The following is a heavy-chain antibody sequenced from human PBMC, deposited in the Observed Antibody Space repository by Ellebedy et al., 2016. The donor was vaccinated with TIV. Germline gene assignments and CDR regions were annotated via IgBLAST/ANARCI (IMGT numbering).Heavy chain of an antibody. J-gene: IGHJ6*03. CDR3: AKDLHGYDYYYFYYMDV. D-gene: IGHD5-12*01. CDR1: EFTFSNYA. V-gene: IGHV3-30*18. CDR2: ISYDGSNE. Sequence: GESLKISCAASEFTFSNYAIHWVRQAPGKGLEWVAVISYDGSNEYYADSVKGRFTISRDNSKNTLYLQMNSLRAEDTAVYYCAKDLHGYDYYYFYYMDVWGKGTTVTVSS.